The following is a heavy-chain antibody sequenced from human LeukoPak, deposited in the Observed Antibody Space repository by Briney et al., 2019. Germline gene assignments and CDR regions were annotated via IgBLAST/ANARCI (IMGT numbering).Heavy chain of an antibody. V-gene: IGHV1-2*02. CDR1: GYTFTGYY. Sequence: ASVKVSCKASGYTFTGYYMHWVRQAPGQGLEWMGWINPNSGGTNYAQKFQGRVTMTRDTSISTAHMELSRLRSDDAAVYYCARDKIWFGELLYYYYYYGMDVWGQGTTFTVSS. D-gene: IGHD3-10*01. CDR2: INPNSGGT. CDR3: ARDKIWFGELLYYYYYYGMDV. J-gene: IGHJ6*02.